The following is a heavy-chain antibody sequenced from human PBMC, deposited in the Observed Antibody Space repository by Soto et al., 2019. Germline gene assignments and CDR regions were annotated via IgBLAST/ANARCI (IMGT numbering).Heavy chain of an antibody. CDR2: VNHDGKT. CDR1: GASFSDNW. Sequence: SETLSLTCAVYGASFSDNWWSWVRQPPGKGLEWIGEVNHDGKTNYKPSLKSRLSISVDTSKAQFSLRLTSVSAEDMAVYYCASARWNYWGRGTVVTISS. V-gene: IGHV4-34*01. J-gene: IGHJ4*02. D-gene: IGHD6-6*01. CDR3: ASARWNY.